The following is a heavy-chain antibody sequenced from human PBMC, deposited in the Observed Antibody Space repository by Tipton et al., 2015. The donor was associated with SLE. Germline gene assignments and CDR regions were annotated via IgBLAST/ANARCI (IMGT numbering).Heavy chain of an antibody. V-gene: IGHV4-31*03. D-gene: IGHD1-26*01. CDR1: GASTRTGGYY. J-gene: IGHJ4*02. Sequence: TLSLTCTVSGASTRTGGYYWLWVRQLPGKGLEWIGSILYTGTTSYNPSLESRLTISIDTSENHFSLNLRSVTAADTAVYYCARASVGATMPFDYWGQGTLVTVSS. CDR2: ILYTGTT. CDR3: ARASVGATMPFDY.